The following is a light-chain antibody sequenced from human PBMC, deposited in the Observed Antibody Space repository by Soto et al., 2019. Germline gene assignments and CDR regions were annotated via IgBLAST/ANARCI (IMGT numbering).Light chain of an antibody. CDR1: SSDVGNYKY. Sequence: QSVLTQPASVSGSPGQSITISCTGTSSDVGNYKYVSWYQQHPGKAPKLMIYEVSNRPSGVSNRFSGSKSGNTASLTISGLQAEDETDYYCFSYTSCGTYVFGTGTKVIVL. J-gene: IGLJ1*01. V-gene: IGLV2-14*01. CDR2: EVS. CDR3: FSYTSCGTYV.